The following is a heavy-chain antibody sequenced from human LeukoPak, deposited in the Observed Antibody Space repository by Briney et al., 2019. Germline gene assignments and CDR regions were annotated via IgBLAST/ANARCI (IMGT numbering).Heavy chain of an antibody. Sequence: GGSLRLSCAASGFTFRGFGMHWVRQAPGKGLEWVAFIRYDGSDKYYADSVKGRFTISRDNSKNTLYLQMNSLRAEDTAVYYCAKTYYYDSSGYYPDYWGQGTLVTVSS. D-gene: IGHD3-22*01. V-gene: IGHV3-30*02. CDR3: AKTYYYDSSGYYPDY. CDR1: GFTFRGFG. J-gene: IGHJ4*02. CDR2: IRYDGSDK.